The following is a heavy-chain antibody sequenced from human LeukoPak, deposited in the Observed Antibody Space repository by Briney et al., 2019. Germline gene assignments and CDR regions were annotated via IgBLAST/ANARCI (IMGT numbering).Heavy chain of an antibody. CDR1: GGTFSSYA. CDR2: IIPIFGTA. D-gene: IGHD2-15*01. CDR3: ARVFPRQGQGSMYYFDY. Sequence: ASVKVSCKASGGTFSSYAISWVRQAPGQGLEWMGGIIPIFGTANYAQKFQGRVTITADESTSTAYMELSSLRSEDTAVYYCARVFPRQGQGSMYYFDYWGQGTLVTVSS. V-gene: IGHV1-69*13. J-gene: IGHJ4*02.